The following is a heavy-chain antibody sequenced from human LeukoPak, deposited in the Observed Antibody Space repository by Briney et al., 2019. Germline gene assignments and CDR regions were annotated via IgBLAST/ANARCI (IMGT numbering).Heavy chain of an antibody. CDR1: GFTFSSCP. CDR3: ARDQIIVATILDYYYGMDV. J-gene: IGHJ6*02. Sequence: GGSLRLSCAASGFTFSSCPMHWVRQAPGKGREWVAIISYDGSNKYYADSVKGRFTISRDNSKNTRYLQMNSLRAEDTAVYYCARDQIIVATILDYYYGMDVWGQGTTVTVSS. V-gene: IGHV3-30-3*01. D-gene: IGHD5-12*01. CDR2: ISYDGSNK.